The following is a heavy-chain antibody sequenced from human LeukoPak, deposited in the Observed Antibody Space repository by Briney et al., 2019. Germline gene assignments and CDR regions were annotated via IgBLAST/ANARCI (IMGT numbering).Heavy chain of an antibody. CDR3: ASEGGSYPFDY. CDR1: GFTFSNYW. Sequence: GGSLRLSCAASGFTFSNYWMHWVRQAPGKGLVWVSRINSDGINTSYADSVKGRFTISRDNAKNSLYLQMNSLRAEDTAVYYCASEGGSYPFDYWGQGTLVTVSS. D-gene: IGHD1-26*01. J-gene: IGHJ4*02. V-gene: IGHV3-74*01. CDR2: INSDGINT.